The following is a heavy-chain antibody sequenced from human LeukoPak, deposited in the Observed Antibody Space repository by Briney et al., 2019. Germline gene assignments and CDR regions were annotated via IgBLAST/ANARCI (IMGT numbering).Heavy chain of an antibody. Sequence: TSVKVSCKASGGTFSSYASSWVRPAPGQGLDWMGGIITIFGTANYAQKFQSRVTITADESTSTAYMELRSLRSEDTAVYYCARDRDDSSGKFDYWGQGNLVTVSS. J-gene: IGHJ4*02. CDR1: GGTFSSYA. V-gene: IGHV1-69*13. CDR2: IITIFGTA. CDR3: ARDRDDSSGKFDY. D-gene: IGHD6-19*01.